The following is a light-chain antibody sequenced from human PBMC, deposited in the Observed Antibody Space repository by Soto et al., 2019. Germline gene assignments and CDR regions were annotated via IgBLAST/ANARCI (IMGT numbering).Light chain of an antibody. V-gene: IGKV1-12*01. CDR2: AAS. Sequence: DIQMTQSPSSVSASVGDRVTITCRASQGISSWLAWYQQKPGKAPNLLIYAASSLHSGVPSSFSGSGSGTDFTLTISSLQPEDFATYYCLQHNIYPWTFGQGTKVDIK. J-gene: IGKJ1*01. CDR1: QGISSW. CDR3: LQHNIYPWT.